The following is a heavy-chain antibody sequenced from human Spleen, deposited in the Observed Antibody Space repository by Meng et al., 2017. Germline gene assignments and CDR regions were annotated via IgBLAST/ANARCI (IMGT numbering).Heavy chain of an antibody. V-gene: IGHV1-2*02. CDR1: GYTFTGYF. CDR2: INPNSGDA. Sequence: ASVKVSCKASGYTFTGYFLHWVRQAPGQGPEWMGWINPNSGDAHYAQKFQGRVTMTRDTSISTAYMELSSLRSDDTAVYYCARRLTDSGFDYWGQGTLVTVSS. J-gene: IGHJ4*02. CDR3: ARRLTDSGFDY. D-gene: IGHD3-9*01.